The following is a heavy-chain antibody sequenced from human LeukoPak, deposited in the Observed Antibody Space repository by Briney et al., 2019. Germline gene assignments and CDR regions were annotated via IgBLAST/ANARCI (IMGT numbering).Heavy chain of an antibody. Sequence: SETLSLTCAVSGDSMTSHYWSWIRQSPGKGLEWIGYIYYSGNTNYNPSLKSRVTISVDTSKKQFSLRLSSVTAADTAVYYCARGGLSSDSYFDYWGQGTLVTVSS. CDR1: GDSMTSHY. CDR2: IYYSGNT. CDR3: ARGGLSSDSYFDY. D-gene: IGHD4/OR15-4a*01. V-gene: IGHV4-59*11. J-gene: IGHJ4*02.